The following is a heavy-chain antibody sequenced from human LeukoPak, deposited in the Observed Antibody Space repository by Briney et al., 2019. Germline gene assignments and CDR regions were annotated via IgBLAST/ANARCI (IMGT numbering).Heavy chain of an antibody. V-gene: IGHV1-2*02. CDR2: INPNSGGT. CDR3: ARAVFRAAVSGY. CDR1: GYTFTVYY. D-gene: IGHD3-10*01. J-gene: IGHJ4*02. Sequence: GASVKVSCKASGYTFTVYYMHWVRQAPGQGLEWMGWINPNSGGTNYAQKFQGRVTMTRDTSISTAYMELSRLRSDDTAVYYCARAVFRAAVSGYWGQGTLVTVSS.